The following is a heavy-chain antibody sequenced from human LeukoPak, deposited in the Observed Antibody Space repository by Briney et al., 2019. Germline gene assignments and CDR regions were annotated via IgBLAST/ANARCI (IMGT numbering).Heavy chain of an antibody. D-gene: IGHD2-2*01. V-gene: IGHV1-69*13. J-gene: IGHJ5*02. Sequence: SVKVSCKASGGTFSSYATSWVRQAPGQGLEWMGGIIPIFGTANYAQKFQGRVTITADESTSTAYMELSSLRSEDTAVYYYARAGEEYQLQAANWFDPWGQGTLVTVSS. CDR2: IIPIFGTA. CDR3: ARAGEEYQLQAANWFDP. CDR1: GGTFSSYA.